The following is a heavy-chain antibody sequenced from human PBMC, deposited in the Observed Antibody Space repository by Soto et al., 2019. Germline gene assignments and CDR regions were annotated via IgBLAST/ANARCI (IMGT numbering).Heavy chain of an antibody. V-gene: IGHV1-69*08. J-gene: IGHJ6*03. CDR2: IIPILGIA. Sequence: QVQLVQSGAEVKKPGSSVKVSCKASGGTFSSYTISWVRQAPGQGLEWMGRIIPILGIANYAQKFQGRVTITADKSTSTAYMELSSLRSEDTAVYYCARDFPTYDYDILTGYYMDVWGKGTTVTVSS. CDR3: ARDFPTYDYDILTGYYMDV. D-gene: IGHD3-9*01. CDR1: GGTFSSYT.